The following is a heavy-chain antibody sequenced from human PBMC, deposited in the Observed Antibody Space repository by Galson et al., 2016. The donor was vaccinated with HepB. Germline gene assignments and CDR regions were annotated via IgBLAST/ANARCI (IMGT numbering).Heavy chain of an antibody. D-gene: IGHD3-10*01. CDR1: GFTFDMYA. CDR3: ANPIWFGTHYMGD. CDR2: ISRNGATT. Sequence: SLRLSCAASGFTFDMYAMSWVRQAPGKWLEWVSGISRNGATTYYADSVKGRFTISRDNSKNTLYVQMNNLRAEDTAVYYCANPIWFGTHYMGDWGQGILVTVSS. J-gene: IGHJ4*02. V-gene: IGHV3-23*01.